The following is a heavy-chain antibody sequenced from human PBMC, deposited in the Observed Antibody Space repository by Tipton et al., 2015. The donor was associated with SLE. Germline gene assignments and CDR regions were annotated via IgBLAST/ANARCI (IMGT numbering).Heavy chain of an antibody. CDR1: GFDFSTYW. V-gene: IGHV3-7*01. CDR3: ARIPRISRPYYMDV. D-gene: IGHD2/OR15-2a*01. J-gene: IGHJ6*03. Sequence: SLRLSCAASGFDFSTYWMTWVRQAPGKGLEWVANIKDDGTEKYYLDSVWGRFTFSRDNAENSLYLQMNGLRAEDTAVYYCARIPRISRPYYMDVWGKGTTVTVSS. CDR2: IKDDGTEK.